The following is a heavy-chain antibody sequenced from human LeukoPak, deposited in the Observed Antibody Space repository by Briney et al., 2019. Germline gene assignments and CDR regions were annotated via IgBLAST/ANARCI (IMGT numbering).Heavy chain of an antibody. Sequence: GESLKSSCKGAGYSFTSYWIGWVRQLPGKGLEWMGIIYPGDSDTRYSPSFQGQVTISADKSISTAYLQWSSLKASDTAMYYCARQSYDTASGALDIWGQGTMVTVSS. J-gene: IGHJ3*02. D-gene: IGHD3-22*01. CDR3: ARQSYDTASGALDI. V-gene: IGHV5-51*01. CDR1: GYSFTSYW. CDR2: IYPGDSDT.